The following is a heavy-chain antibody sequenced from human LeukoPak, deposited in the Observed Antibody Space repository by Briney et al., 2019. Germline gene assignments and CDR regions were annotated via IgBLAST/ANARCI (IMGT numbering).Heavy chain of an antibody. J-gene: IGHJ5*02. CDR3: ARDGTRAYNWFDP. CDR1: GYTFTSYG. D-gene: IGHD1-26*01. V-gene: IGHV1-18*01. Sequence: ASVKVSCKASGYTFTSYGISWVRQTPGQGLEWMGWISAYNGNTNQAQKFQGRVTMTTDTSTSTAYMELRSLRSDDTAVYYCARDGTRAYNWFDPWGQGTLVTVSS. CDR2: ISAYNGNT.